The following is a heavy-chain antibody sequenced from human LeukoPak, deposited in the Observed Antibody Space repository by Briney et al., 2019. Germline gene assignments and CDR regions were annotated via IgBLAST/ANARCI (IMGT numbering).Heavy chain of an antibody. V-gene: IGHV4-59*08. Sequence: PAATLSLTWAVAGGSISSHFWSWLRQPPGTGLEWIGHIYGGSTNYNPSLKSRLTIPLETSKNQFSLTLRAVTAADTAVYYCARLVHSIYSYGCSAGVDVWGQGTTVTVSS. CDR1: GGSISSHF. CDR3: ARLVHSIYSYGCSAGVDV. D-gene: IGHD5-18*01. CDR2: IYGGST. J-gene: IGHJ6*02.